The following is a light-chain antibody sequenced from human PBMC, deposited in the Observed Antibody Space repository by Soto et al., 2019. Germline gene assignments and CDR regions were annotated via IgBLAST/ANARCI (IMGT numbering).Light chain of an antibody. CDR1: QRVSSIY. CDR3: QQFGTSPPST. CDR2: GAS. Sequence: EIVLTQSPGTLSLSPGERATLSCRASQRVSSIYFAWYQQKPGQAPRLLIYGASSRATGIPDRFSGSGSGTDFPLTISRLEPEDFAVYYCQQFGTSPPSTVGQGTRLEIK. V-gene: IGKV3-20*01. J-gene: IGKJ5*01.